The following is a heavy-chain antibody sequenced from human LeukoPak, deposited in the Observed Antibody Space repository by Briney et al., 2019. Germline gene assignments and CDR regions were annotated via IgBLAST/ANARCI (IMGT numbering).Heavy chain of an antibody. CDR2: IKQDGSEK. D-gene: IGHD4-11*01. CDR3: ARDLYSNYQSDALDI. CDR1: GFTFSSYW. Sequence: GGSLRLSCAASGFTFSSYWMSWVRQAPGKGLEWVANIKQDGSEKYYVDSVKGRFTISRDNAKNSLYLQMNSLRAEDTAVYYCARDLYSNYQSDALDIWGQGTMVTVSS. V-gene: IGHV3-7*01. J-gene: IGHJ3*02.